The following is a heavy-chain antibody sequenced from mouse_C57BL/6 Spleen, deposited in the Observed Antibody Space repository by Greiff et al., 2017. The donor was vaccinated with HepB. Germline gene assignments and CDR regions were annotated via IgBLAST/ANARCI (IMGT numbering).Heavy chain of an antibody. V-gene: IGHV1-50*01. CDR1: GYTFTSYW. J-gene: IGHJ4*01. D-gene: IGHD2-2*01. Sequence: QVQLQQPGAELVKPGASVKLSCKASGYTFTSYWMQWVEQRPGQGLEWIGEIDPSDSYTNYNQKFKGKATLTVDTSSSTAYMQLSSLTSEDSAVYYCARVGDGYDGRVYAMDYWGQGTSVTVSS. CDR2: IDPSDSYT. CDR3: ARVGDGYDGRVYAMDY.